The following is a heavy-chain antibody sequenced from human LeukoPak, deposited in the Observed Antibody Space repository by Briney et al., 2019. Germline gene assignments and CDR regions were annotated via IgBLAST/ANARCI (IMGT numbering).Heavy chain of an antibody. CDR1: GFTFSTYA. CDR2: ISSDGSNT. J-gene: IGHJ3*02. Sequence: GGSLRLSCAASGFTFSTYAIHWVRQAPGKGLEYVSAISSDGSNTYYANSVKGRFTLSRDNSKNILYLQMGSLRPEDMAVFYCARGPSQVGFDIWGQGTMVTVSA. D-gene: IGHD1-26*01. V-gene: IGHV3-64*01. CDR3: ARGPSQVGFDI.